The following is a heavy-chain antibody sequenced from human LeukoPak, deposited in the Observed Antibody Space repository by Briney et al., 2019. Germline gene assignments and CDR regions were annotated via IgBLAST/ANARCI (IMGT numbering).Heavy chain of an antibody. V-gene: IGHV5-51*01. CDR1: YW. D-gene: IGHD3-9*01. Sequence: YWSWIRQPPGKGLEWMGIIYPGDSDTRYSPSFQGQVTIAADKSISTAYLQWSSLKASDTAIYYCARRNDIFFDYWGQGTLVTVSS. CDR2: IYPGDSDT. CDR3: ARRNDIFFDY. J-gene: IGHJ4*02.